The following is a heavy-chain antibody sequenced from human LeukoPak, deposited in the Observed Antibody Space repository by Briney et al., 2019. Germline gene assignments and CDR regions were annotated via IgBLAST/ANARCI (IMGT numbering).Heavy chain of an antibody. CDR2: ISNDGGGT. CDR1: GFTFSTYD. V-gene: IGHV3-23*01. Sequence: LTGGPLRLSCAASGFTFSTYDMSWVRQAPGKGLEWVSAISNDGGGTNYADFVKGRFTISRDNSKNTLFLQMNSLRAEDTALYYCAKGSSGYFVDLWGQGTLVTVSS. CDR3: AKGSSGYFVDL. D-gene: IGHD3-22*01. J-gene: IGHJ5*02.